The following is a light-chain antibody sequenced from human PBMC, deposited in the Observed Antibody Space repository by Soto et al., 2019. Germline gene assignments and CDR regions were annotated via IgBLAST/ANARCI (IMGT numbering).Light chain of an antibody. V-gene: IGKV3-15*01. CDR1: QSVSSN. Sequence: EIVMTQSPATLSVSPGERATLSCRASQSVSSNLVWYQQKPGQAPRLLIYGASTRATGIRARFSGSGSGTEFTLTISSLQSEDFAVYYCQQYNNWPALTFGGGTKVEIK. CDR3: QQYNNWPALT. CDR2: GAS. J-gene: IGKJ4*01.